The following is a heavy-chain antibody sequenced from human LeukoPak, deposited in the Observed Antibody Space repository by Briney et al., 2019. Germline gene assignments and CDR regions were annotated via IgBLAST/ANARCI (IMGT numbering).Heavy chain of an antibody. CDR2: INHNGEAI. Sequence: GGSLRLSCAASGFPFSSHVLSWVRQAPGKGLEWIAYINHNGEAIYYPDFVKGRFIISSDNAKNSLFLQMNDLRDEDTAVYYCARDYDWAFDFWGQGTRVTVSS. CDR1: GFPFSSHV. D-gene: IGHD3-9*01. J-gene: IGHJ4*02. CDR3: ARDYDWAFDF. V-gene: IGHV3-48*02.